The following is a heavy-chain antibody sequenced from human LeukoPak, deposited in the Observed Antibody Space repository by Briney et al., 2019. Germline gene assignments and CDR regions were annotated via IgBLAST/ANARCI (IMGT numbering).Heavy chain of an antibody. J-gene: IGHJ3*02. Sequence: PGGSLRLSCAASGFTFSSYGMHWVRQAPGKGLEWVAFIRYDGSNKYYADSVKGRFTISRDNSKNTLYLQMYSLRAEDTAVYYCAKVANYYGSGSYYNGAFDIWGQGTMVTVSS. CDR2: IRYDGSNK. D-gene: IGHD3-10*01. CDR1: GFTFSSYG. V-gene: IGHV3-30*02. CDR3: AKVANYYGSGSYYNGAFDI.